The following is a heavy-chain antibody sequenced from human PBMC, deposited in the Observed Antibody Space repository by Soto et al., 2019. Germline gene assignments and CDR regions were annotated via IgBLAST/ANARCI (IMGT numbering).Heavy chain of an antibody. CDR1: GGSVSSGSYY. CDR3: ARELYFSYGMPVWGKNDAFDI. V-gene: IGHV4-61*01. D-gene: IGHD2-8*01. J-gene: IGHJ3*02. CDR2: IYYSGST. Sequence: QVQLQESGPGLVKPSETLSLTCTVSGGSVSSGSYYWSWIRQPPGKGLEWIGYIYYSGSTNYNPSLKSRVTISVDTSQNQFSLKLSSVTAADTAVYYCARELYFSYGMPVWGKNDAFDIWGQGTMVTVSS.